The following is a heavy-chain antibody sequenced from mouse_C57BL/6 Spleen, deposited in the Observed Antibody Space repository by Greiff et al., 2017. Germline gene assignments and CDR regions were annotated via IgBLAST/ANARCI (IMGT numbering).Heavy chain of an antibody. CDR1: GYTFTSYW. Sequence: QVQLQQPGAELVMPGASVKLSCKASGYTFTSYWMHWVKQRPGQGLEWIGEIDPSDSYTNYNQKFKGKSTLTVDKSSSTAYMQLSSLTSEDSAVYYCARPYYGNYVWFAYWGQGTLVTVSA. V-gene: IGHV1-69*01. CDR3: ARPYYGNYVWFAY. D-gene: IGHD2-10*01. J-gene: IGHJ3*01. CDR2: IDPSDSYT.